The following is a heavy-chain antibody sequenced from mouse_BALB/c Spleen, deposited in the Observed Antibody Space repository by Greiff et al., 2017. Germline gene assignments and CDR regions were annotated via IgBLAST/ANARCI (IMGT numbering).Heavy chain of an antibody. CDR2: INPSSGYT. V-gene: IGHV1-4*02. D-gene: IGHD1-1*01. Sequence: VQLQQSAAELARPGASVKMSCKASGYTFTSYTMHWVKQRPGQGLEWIGYINPSSGYTEYNQKFKDKTTLTADKSSSTAYMQLSSLTSEDSAVYYCARWGSSTYYFDYWGQGTTLTVSS. J-gene: IGHJ2*01. CDR1: GYTFTSYT. CDR3: ARWGSSTYYFDY.